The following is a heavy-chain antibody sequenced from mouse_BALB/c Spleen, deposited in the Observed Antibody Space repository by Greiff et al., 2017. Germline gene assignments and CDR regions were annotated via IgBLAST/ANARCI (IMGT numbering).Heavy chain of an antibody. V-gene: IGHV5-17*02. D-gene: IGHD1-2*01. J-gene: IGHJ3*01. CDR2: ISSGSSTI. Sequence: EVKVVESGGGLVQPGGSRKLSCAASGFTFSSFGMHWVRQAPEKGLEWVAYISSGSSTIYYADTVKGRFTISRDNPKNTLFLQMTSLRSEDTAMYYCARGEDYYGYVAWFAYWGQGTLVTVSA. CDR1: GFTFSSFG. CDR3: ARGEDYYGYVAWFAY.